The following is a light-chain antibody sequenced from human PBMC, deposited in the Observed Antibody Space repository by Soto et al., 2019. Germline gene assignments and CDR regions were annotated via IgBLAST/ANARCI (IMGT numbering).Light chain of an antibody. J-gene: IGKJ2*01. V-gene: IGKV3-15*01. CDR3: QQDNTWPSYT. CDR2: GAS. CDR1: QSVVSN. Sequence: EIVMTQSPATLSVSPGQRATLSCRASQSVVSNLAWCQQKPGQAPRLLIYGASTRAAGVPVRFSGSASGTQFTLTISSLQAEDVAVYYGQQDNTWPSYTCGLVTKFDIK.